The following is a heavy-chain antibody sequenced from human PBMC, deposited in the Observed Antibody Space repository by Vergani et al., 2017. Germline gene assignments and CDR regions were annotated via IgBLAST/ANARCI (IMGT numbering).Heavy chain of an antibody. CDR2: IWYDGSNK. J-gene: IGHJ6*03. Sequence: QVQLVESGGGVVQPGRSLRLSCAASGFTFSSYGMHWVRQAPGKGLEWVAVIWYDGSNKYYADSVKGRFTISRDNSKNTLYLQMNSLRAEDTAVYYCARGGGITIFQDYYMDVWGKGTTVTVSS. CDR1: GFTFSSYG. D-gene: IGHD3-3*01. V-gene: IGHV3-33*01. CDR3: ARGGGITIFQDYYMDV.